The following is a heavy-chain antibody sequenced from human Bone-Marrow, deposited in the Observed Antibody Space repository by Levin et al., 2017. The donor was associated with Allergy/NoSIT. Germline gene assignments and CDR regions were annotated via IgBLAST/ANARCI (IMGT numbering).Heavy chain of an antibody. CDR1: GYTFTGYY. V-gene: IGHV1-2*02. Sequence: VASVKVSCKASGYTFTGYYMHWVRQAPGQGLEWMGWINPNSGGTNYAQKFQGRVTMTRDTSISTAYMELSRLRSDDTAVYYCARAQDFVVVPAASNWFDPWGQGTLVTVSS. CDR3: ARAQDFVVVPAASNWFDP. J-gene: IGHJ5*02. D-gene: IGHD2-2*01. CDR2: INPNSGGT.